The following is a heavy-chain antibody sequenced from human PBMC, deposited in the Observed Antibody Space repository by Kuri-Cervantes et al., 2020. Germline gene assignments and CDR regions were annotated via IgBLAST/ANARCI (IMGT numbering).Heavy chain of an antibody. D-gene: IGHD2-2*01. CDR3: ARAGAGDCSSTSCIDY. Sequence: SETLSLTCTVSGGSISSGDYYWSWIRQPPGKGLEWIGNIYHSGSTNYNSGSTNYNPSLKSRVTISVDTSKKQFSLKLNSVTTADTAVYYCARAGAGDCSSTSCIDYWGQGTLVTVSS. V-gene: IGHV4-61*08. CDR2: IYHSGSTNYNSGST. CDR1: GGSISSGDYY. J-gene: IGHJ4*02.